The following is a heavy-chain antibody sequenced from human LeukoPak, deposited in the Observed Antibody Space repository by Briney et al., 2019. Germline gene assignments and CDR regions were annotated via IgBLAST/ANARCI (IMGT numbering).Heavy chain of an antibody. V-gene: IGHV1-18*01. CDR3: AREGAYCSSTSCHLHNWFDP. Sequence: ASVKVSCKASGYTFTSYAFRWVRQAPGQGLEWMGWISAYNGNTNYAQNLQGRVTMTTDTSTSTAYMELRSLRSDDTAVYYCAREGAYCSSTSCHLHNWFDPWGQGTLVTVSS. J-gene: IGHJ5*02. D-gene: IGHD2-2*01. CDR2: ISAYNGNT. CDR1: GYTFTSYA.